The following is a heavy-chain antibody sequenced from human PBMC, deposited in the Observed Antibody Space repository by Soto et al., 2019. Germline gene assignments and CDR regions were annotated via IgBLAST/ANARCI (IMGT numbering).Heavy chain of an antibody. J-gene: IGHJ6*02. Sequence: SEPLSLTCAVDGGSFRGYYWSWIRQPPGEGVELIGEINHSGSTNYNPSLKSRVTISVDTSKNQFSLKLSSVTAADTAVYYCAREKAYYYGSGSYWYYYGMDVWGQGTTVTVS. CDR1: GGSFRGYY. CDR2: INHSGST. V-gene: IGHV4-34*01. D-gene: IGHD3-10*01. CDR3: AREKAYYYGSGSYWYYYGMDV.